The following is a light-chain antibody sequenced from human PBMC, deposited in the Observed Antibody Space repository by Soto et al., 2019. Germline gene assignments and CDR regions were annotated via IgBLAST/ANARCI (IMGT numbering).Light chain of an antibody. CDR3: QQYGSSGVT. J-gene: IGKJ3*01. Sequence: EIVMTQSPATLSVSPGERATLSCRASRSVSSNLAWYQQKPGQAPCLLIYGASTRATGIPARFSGSGSGTEFTLTISRLEPEDFAVYYCQQYGSSGVTLGPGTKVDIK. V-gene: IGKV3D-15*01. CDR2: GAS. CDR1: RSVSSN.